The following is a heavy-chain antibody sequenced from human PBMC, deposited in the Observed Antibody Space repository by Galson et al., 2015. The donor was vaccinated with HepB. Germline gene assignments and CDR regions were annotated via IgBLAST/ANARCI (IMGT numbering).Heavy chain of an antibody. D-gene: IGHD4-11*01. CDR2: IYSGGST. Sequence: SLRLSCAAFGFTVSSNYMSWVRQAPGKGLEWVSVIYSGGSTYYADSVKGRFTISRDNSKNTLYLQMNSLRAEDTAVYYCARTSSNYRPYYMDVWGKGTTVTVSS. CDR1: GFTVSSNY. J-gene: IGHJ6*03. CDR3: ARTSSNYRPYYMDV. V-gene: IGHV3-53*01.